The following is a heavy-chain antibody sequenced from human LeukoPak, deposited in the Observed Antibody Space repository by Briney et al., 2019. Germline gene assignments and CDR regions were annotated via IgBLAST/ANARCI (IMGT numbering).Heavy chain of an antibody. CDR2: ISYDGSNK. CDR3: TRGLQSGTQRAYFDY. CDR1: GFTFMNYG. D-gene: IGHD3-10*01. Sequence: GGSLRLSCEASGFTFMNYGMHWVRQAPGKGLEWVAVISYDGSNKYYADSVKGRFTISRDSSNNTLYLQMNSLRTEDTALYYCTRGLQSGTQRAYFDYWGQGTLVTVSS. V-gene: IGHV3-30*03. J-gene: IGHJ4*02.